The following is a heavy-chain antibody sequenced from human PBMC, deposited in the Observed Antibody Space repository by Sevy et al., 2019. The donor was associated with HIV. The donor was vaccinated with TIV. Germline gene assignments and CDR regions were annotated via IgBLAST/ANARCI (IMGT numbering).Heavy chain of an antibody. Sequence: SETVSLTCTVSGGSISSSSYYWGWIRQPPGKGLEWIGSIYYSGSTYYNPSLKSRVTISVDTSKNQFSLKLSSVTAADTAVYYCARRRVEYYDRKGGWFDPWGQGTLVTVSS. J-gene: IGHJ5*02. V-gene: IGHV4-39*01. CDR3: ARRRVEYYDRKGGWFDP. D-gene: IGHD3-22*01. CDR2: IYYSGST. CDR1: GGSISSSSYY.